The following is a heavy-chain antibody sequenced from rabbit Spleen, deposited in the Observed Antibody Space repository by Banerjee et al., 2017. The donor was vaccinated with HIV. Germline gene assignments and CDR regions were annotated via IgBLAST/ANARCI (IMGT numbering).Heavy chain of an antibody. V-gene: IGHV1S45*01. CDR2: IDSGSSGFT. CDR3: ARDTGTSFSSYGMDL. D-gene: IGHD8-1*01. CDR1: GVSFSISSY. J-gene: IGHJ6*01. Sequence: QEQLVESGGGLVQPEGSLTLTCTASGVSFSISSYMCWVRQAPGKGLEWIACIDSGSSGFTYYASWAKGRFTISKTSSTTVTLQMTRLTAADTATYFCARDTGTSFSSYGMDLWGPGTLV.